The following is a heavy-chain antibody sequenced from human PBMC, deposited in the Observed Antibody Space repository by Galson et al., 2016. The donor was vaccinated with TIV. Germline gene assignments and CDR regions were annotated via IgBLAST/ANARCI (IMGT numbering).Heavy chain of an antibody. J-gene: IGHJ6*02. V-gene: IGHV4-30-4*01. Sequence: LSLTCTVSGAPIRDGDSFWSWIRQSPGKGLEWIGYIYYSGRTFYNPSLKSRITISVDTSKNQFSVKLTSVTAADTAVYYCARKAGYYYYAMDAWGQGTTVTVSS. CDR1: GAPIRDGDSF. CDR3: ARKAGYYYYAMDA. CDR2: IYYSGRT.